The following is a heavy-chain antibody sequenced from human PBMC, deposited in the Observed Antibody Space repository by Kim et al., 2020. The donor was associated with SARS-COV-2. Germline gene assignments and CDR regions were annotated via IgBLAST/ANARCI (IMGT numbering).Heavy chain of an antibody. D-gene: IGHD3-16*02. CDR3: ASEISSTVTTDY. V-gene: IGHV4-34*01. J-gene: IGHJ4*02. CDR2: INHSGST. Sequence: SETLSLTCAVYGGSFSGYYWSWIRQPPGQGLEWIGEINHSGSTNYNPSLKSRVTISVDTSKNQFSLKLSFVTAADTALYFCASEISSTVTTDYWGQGILVTVSS. CDR1: GGSFSGYY.